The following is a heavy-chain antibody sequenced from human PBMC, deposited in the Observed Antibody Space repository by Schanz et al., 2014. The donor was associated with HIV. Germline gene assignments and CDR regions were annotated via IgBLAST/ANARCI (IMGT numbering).Heavy chain of an antibody. J-gene: IGHJ4*02. CDR2: IWYDGSNT. V-gene: IGHV3-33*06. CDR1: GFTFSSYG. Sequence: VQLAESGGGVVRPGRSLRLSCAASGFTFSSYGMHWVRQAPGKGLEWVAVIWYDGSNTYYGDSVKGRFTISRDNSKNTLYLEMTTLRTEDTAVYYCAKPEYDSRGNSQSHFDYWGQGTLVTVSS. D-gene: IGHD3-22*01. CDR3: AKPEYDSRGNSQSHFDY.